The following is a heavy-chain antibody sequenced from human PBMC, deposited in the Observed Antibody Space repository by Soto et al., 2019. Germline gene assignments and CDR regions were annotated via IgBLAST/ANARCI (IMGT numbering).Heavy chain of an antibody. CDR2: IFHTGST. V-gene: IGHV4-30-2*01. CDR1: GGSISSGNFS. Sequence: PSETQSLTCTVSGGSISSGNFSWTWIPQPPGKGLEWIAYIFHTGSTFYNSSLKPRVSISVDRSKNQFSLKLKSVTETDTAVYYCARVKVGDLFRFNWFFDLWGRGTLVTVSS. CDR3: ARVKVGDLFRFNWFFDL. J-gene: IGHJ2*01. D-gene: IGHD3-3*01.